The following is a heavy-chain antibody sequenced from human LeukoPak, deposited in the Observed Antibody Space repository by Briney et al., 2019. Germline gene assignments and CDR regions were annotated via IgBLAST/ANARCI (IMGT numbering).Heavy chain of an antibody. CDR3: VRNPGAKYYFDY. CDR1: GDSLVGNTYY. Sequence: SETLSLTCIVSGDSLVGNTYYWGWLRQPPGKELEWIASVYYTGTTYYNPSLRSRVTMSVDTSQNQFSLRLTSVTAADTAVYYCVRNPGAKYYFDYWGQGTLVSVSS. D-gene: IGHD1-26*01. V-gene: IGHV4-39*07. J-gene: IGHJ4*02. CDR2: VYYTGTT.